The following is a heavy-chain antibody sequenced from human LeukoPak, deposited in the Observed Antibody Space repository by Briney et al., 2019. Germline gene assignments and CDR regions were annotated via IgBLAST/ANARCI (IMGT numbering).Heavy chain of an antibody. V-gene: IGHV4-34*01. Sequence: SETLSLTCAVYGGSFSGYYWSWIRQPPGKGLEWIGEINHSGSTNYNPSLKSRVTISVDTSKNQFSLKLSSVTAADTAVYYCARGGTPIVVVVAATPAAYYFDYWGQGTLVTVSS. CDR2: INHSGST. CDR3: ARGGTPIVVVVAATPAAYYFDY. CDR1: GGSFSGYY. D-gene: IGHD2-15*01. J-gene: IGHJ4*02.